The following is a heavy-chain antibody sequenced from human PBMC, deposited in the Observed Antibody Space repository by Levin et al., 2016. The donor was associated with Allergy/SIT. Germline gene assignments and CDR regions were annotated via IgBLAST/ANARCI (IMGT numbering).Heavy chain of an antibody. J-gene: IGHJ5*02. D-gene: IGHD6-13*01. CDR2: INPSGGST. CDR1: GYTFTSYY. CDR3: ARGVGIAAAGPTGRFDP. V-gene: IGHV1-46*03. Sequence: ASVKVSCKASGYTFTSYYMHWVRQAPGQGLEWMGIINPSGGSTSYAQKFQGRVTMTRDTSTSTVYMELSSLRSEDTAVYYCARGVGIAAAGPTGRFDPWGQGTLVTVSS.